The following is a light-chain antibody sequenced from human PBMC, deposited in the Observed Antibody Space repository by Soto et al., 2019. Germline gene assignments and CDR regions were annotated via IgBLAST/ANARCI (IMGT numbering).Light chain of an antibody. CDR1: QSVSSSY. J-gene: IGKJ1*01. CDR2: GAS. V-gene: IGKV3-20*01. Sequence: EIVLTQSPGTLSLSPGERVTLSCRASQSVSSSYLAWYQQKPGQAPRLLIYGASSRATGIPDRFSGSGSGTDFTLTISRLEPEDFAVYYGQQYGSSPWTFGQGTKVEIK. CDR3: QQYGSSPWT.